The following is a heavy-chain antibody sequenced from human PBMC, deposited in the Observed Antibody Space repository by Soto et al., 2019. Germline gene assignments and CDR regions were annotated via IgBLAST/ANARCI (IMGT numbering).Heavy chain of an antibody. CDR1: GGTFSSYT. CDR3: AGTFGIFGGFNHYYYMNV. V-gene: IGHV1-69*02. CDR2: IIPILGIA. D-gene: IGHD3-16*01. J-gene: IGHJ6*03. Sequence: SVKVSCKASGGTFSSYTISWVRQAPGQGLEWMGRIIPILGIANYAQKFQGRVTITADKSTSTAYMELSSLRSEDTAVYYCAGTFGIFGGFNHYYYMNVWGKGTTVPVS.